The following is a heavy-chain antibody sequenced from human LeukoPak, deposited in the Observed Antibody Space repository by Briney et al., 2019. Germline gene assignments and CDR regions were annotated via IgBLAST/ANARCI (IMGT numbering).Heavy chain of an antibody. J-gene: IGHJ4*02. CDR3: ARDTGYSGYDSPFDY. D-gene: IGHD5-12*01. V-gene: IGHV1-3*01. Sequence: ASVKVSCKASGYTFTSYAMHWVRQAPGQRLEWMGWINAGNGNTKYSQKFQGRVTTTRDTSASTAYMELSSLRSEDTAVYYCARDTGYSGYDSPFDYWGQGTLVTVSS. CDR2: INAGNGNT. CDR1: GYTFTSYA.